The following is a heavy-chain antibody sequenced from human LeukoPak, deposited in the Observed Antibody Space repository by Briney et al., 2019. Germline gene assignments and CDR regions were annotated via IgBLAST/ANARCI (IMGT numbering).Heavy chain of an antibody. CDR2: ISSSSSYI. V-gene: IGHV3-21*01. D-gene: IGHD3-22*01. J-gene: IGHJ4*02. CDR1: GFTFSSYS. CDR3: ARTSDYYDSSGYYYYFDY. Sequence: GGSLRLSCAASGFTFSSYSMNWVRQAPGKGLEWVSSISSSSSYIYYADSVKGRFTISRDNAKNSLYLQMNSLRAEDTAVYYCARTSDYYDSSGYYYYFDYWGQGTLVTASS.